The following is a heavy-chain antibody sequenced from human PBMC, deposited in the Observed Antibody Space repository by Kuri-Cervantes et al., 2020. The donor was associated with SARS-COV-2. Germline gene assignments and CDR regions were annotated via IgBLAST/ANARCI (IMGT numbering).Heavy chain of an antibody. CDR3: ARAVRGAYCGGDCYPPNLYWYFDL. J-gene: IGHJ2*01. Sequence: GESLKISCAASGFTFSSYDMHWVRQATGKGLEWVSAIGTAGDTYYPGSVKGRFTISRENAKNSLYLQMNSLRAEDTAVYYCARAVRGAYCGGDCYPPNLYWYFDLWGRGTLVTVSS. CDR2: IGTAGDT. D-gene: IGHD2-21*02. CDR1: GFTFSSYD. V-gene: IGHV3-13*01.